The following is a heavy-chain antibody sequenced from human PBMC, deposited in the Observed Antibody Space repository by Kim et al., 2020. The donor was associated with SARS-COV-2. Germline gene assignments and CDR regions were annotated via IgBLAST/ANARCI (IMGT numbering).Heavy chain of an antibody. CDR2: ISWNSGSI. V-gene: IGHV3-9*01. D-gene: IGHD1-26*01. CDR1: GFTFDDYA. Sequence: GGSLRLSCAASGFTFDDYAIHWVRQAPGKGLEWVSGISWNSGSIGYADSVKGRFTISRDNAKNSLYLQMNSLRAEDTALYYCAKAYSGSYSGFDYWGQGTLVTVSS. CDR3: AKAYSGSYSGFDY. J-gene: IGHJ4*02.